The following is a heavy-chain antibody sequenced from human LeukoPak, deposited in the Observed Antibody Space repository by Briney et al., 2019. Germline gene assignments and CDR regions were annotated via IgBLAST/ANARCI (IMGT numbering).Heavy chain of an antibody. CDR1: GFTFSSYE. J-gene: IGHJ4*02. CDR3: ARGHIAAGDY. Sequence: PRGSLRLSCAASGFTFSSYEMNWVRQAPGKGLEWVSYISSSGSTIYYADSVKGRFTISRDNAKNSLYLQMNSLRAEDTAVYYCARGHIAAGDYWGQGTLVTVSS. CDR2: ISSSGSTI. V-gene: IGHV3-48*03. D-gene: IGHD6-13*01.